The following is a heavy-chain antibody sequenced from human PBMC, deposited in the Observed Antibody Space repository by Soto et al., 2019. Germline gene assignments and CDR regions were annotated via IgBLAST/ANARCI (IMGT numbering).Heavy chain of an antibody. CDR3: ASGVLGYNYGKPYYYFGQHV. CDR1: GDSITSNNW. Sequence: SDTLSLTCAVSGDSITSNNWWNWVRQPPGKGLEWIGEIYHSAGTNYHPSLKSRVIILVDKSKSQFSLKLSSGTAADQAVYYCASGVLGYNYGKPYYYFGQHVWGQGTTVTVSS. V-gene: IGHV4-4*02. D-gene: IGHD5-18*01. CDR2: IYHSAGT. J-gene: IGHJ6*02.